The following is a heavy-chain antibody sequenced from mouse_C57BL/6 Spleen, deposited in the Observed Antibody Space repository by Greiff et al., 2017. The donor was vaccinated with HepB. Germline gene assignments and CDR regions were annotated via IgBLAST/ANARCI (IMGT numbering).Heavy chain of an antibody. J-gene: IGHJ4*01. V-gene: IGHV1-66*01. CDR2: IYPGSGNT. D-gene: IGHD1-2*01. CDR3: APKGSSLAMDY. CDR1: GYSFTSYY. Sequence: VQLQESGPELVKPGASVKISCKASGYSFTSYYIHWVKQRPGQGLEWIGWIYPGSGNTKYNEKFKGKATLTADTSSSTAYMQLSSLTSEDSAVYYCAPKGSSLAMDYWGQGTSVTVSS.